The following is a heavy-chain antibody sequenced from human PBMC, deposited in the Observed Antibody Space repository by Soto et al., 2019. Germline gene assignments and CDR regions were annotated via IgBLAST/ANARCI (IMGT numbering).Heavy chain of an antibody. J-gene: IGHJ6*03. Sequence: PSETLSLTCAVYGGSFSGYYWSWIRQPPGKGLEWIGEINYSGSTYYNPSLKSRVTISVDTSKNQFSLKLSSVTAADTAVYYCARDSAPREAYYYYYMDVWGKGTTVTVSS. D-gene: IGHD1-26*01. CDR3: ARDSAPREAYYYYYMDV. V-gene: IGHV4-34*09. CDR1: GGSFSGYY. CDR2: INYSGST.